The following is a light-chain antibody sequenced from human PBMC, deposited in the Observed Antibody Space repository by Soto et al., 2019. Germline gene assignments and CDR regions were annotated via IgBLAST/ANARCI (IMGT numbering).Light chain of an antibody. CDR1: NIGSKS. V-gene: IGLV3-21*02. J-gene: IGLJ1*01. CDR3: SSYTSSSTLV. Sequence: SYELTQPPSVSVAPGQTAKITCGGTNIGSKSVHWYQQRPGQAPVLVVYDDFDRPSGIPERFSGSNSGNTASLSISGLQAEDEADYYCSSYTSSSTLVFGTWTKLTVL. CDR2: DDF.